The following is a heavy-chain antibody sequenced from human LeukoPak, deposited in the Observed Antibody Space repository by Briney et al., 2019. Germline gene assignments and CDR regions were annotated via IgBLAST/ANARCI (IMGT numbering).Heavy chain of an antibody. J-gene: IGHJ3*02. CDR2: IYTSGST. Sequence: ASETLSLTCTVPGGSISSGSYYWSWIRQPAGKGLEWIGRIYTSGSTNYNPSLKSRVTISVDTSKNQFSLKLSSVTAADTAVYYCANDCGGDCRHAFDIWGQGTMVTVSS. V-gene: IGHV4-61*02. D-gene: IGHD2-21*02. CDR1: GGSISSGSYY. CDR3: ANDCGGDCRHAFDI.